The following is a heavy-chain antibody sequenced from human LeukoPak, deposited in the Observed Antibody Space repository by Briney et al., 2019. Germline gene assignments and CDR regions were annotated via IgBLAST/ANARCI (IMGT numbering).Heavy chain of an antibody. CDR2: INPNSGDT. V-gene: IGHV1-2*02. J-gene: IGHJ4*02. Sequence: ASVKVSCKASGYTFTGYYMHWVRQAPGQGLQWMGWINPNSGDTNYAQRFQGRVTMTRDTSISTAYMVLSRLGSDDTAVYYCASEGLLGYCTHGVCSLDYWGQGTLVTVSS. CDR1: GYTFTGYY. CDR3: ASEGLLGYCTHGVCSLDY. D-gene: IGHD2-8*01.